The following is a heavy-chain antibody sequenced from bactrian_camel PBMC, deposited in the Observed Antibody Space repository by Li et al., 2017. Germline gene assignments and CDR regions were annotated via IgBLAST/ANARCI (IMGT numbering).Heavy chain of an antibody. CDR1: TAAKYIFSNCD. D-gene: IGHD6*01. CDR3: TRDRGLAVPAGSFDY. CDR2: IAADGTT. J-gene: IGHJ6*01. V-gene: IGHV3S53*01. Sequence: HVQLVESGGGSVQAGGSLKLSCAAGTAAKYIFSNCDMGWYRQVPGKEREGLAAIAADGTTAYAGGVRDRFTISKDSAKSTINLELNSLKTEDTAMYYCTRDRGLAVPAGSFDYWARGTQVTVS.